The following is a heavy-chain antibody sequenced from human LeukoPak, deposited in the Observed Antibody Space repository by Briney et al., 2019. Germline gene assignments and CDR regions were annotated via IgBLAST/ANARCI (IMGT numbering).Heavy chain of an antibody. Sequence: GASVKVSCKASGYTFTSYGIRWVRQAPGQGLEWMGWISAYNGNTNYAQKLQGRVTMTTDTSTSTAYMELRSLRSDDTAVYYCARGLYVWGSYRLSWFDPWGQGTLVTVSS. J-gene: IGHJ5*02. CDR2: ISAYNGNT. V-gene: IGHV1-18*01. D-gene: IGHD3-16*02. CDR3: ARGLYVWGSYRLSWFDP. CDR1: GYTFTSYG.